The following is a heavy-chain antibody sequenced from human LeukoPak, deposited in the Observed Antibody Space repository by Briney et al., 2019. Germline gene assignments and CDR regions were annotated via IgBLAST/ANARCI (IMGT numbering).Heavy chain of an antibody. D-gene: IGHD6-19*01. Sequence: GGSLRLSCAASGFTFSSYWMSWVRQAPGKGLEWVANINRDGSEKHYVDSVKGRFTISRDNAKNSLYLQMNSLRAEDTAVYYCARDHGRGWYWVYWGQGTLVTVSS. CDR1: GFTFSSYW. V-gene: IGHV3-7*04. CDR3: ARDHGRGWYWVY. CDR2: INRDGSEK. J-gene: IGHJ4*02.